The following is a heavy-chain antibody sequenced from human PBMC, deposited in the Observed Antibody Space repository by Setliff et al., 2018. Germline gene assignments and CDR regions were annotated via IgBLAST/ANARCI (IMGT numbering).Heavy chain of an antibody. V-gene: IGHV7-4-1*02. CDR3: ARASRFGTIVYKGYYYMDV. Sequence: ASVKVSCKTSGYTFTTYAISWMRQAPGQGLEWMGWINTNTGNPSYAQDFTGRFVFSLDTSVSTAYLRISSLKAEDTAVYYCARASRFGTIVYKGYYYMDVWGKGTTVTVSS. CDR2: INTNTGNP. J-gene: IGHJ6*03. D-gene: IGHD3-10*01. CDR1: GYTFTTYA.